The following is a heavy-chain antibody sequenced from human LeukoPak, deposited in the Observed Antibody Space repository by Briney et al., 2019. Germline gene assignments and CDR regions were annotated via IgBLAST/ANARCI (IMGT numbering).Heavy chain of an antibody. Sequence: RPGGSLRLSCAASGFTFSNYAMSWVRQAPGKGLEWVSAISGSGGSTYYADSVKGRFTISRDNSKNTLYLQMSSLRAEDTAVYYCAKDSLGDLVYYFDYWGQGTLVTVSS. CDR3: AKDSLGDLVYYFDY. CDR2: ISGSGGST. V-gene: IGHV3-23*01. CDR1: GFTFSNYA. J-gene: IGHJ4*02. D-gene: IGHD3-16*01.